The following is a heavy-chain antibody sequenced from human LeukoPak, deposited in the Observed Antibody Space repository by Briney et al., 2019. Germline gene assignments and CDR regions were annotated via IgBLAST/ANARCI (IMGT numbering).Heavy chain of an antibody. CDR2: IIPIFGTA. CDR3: AGAGSNYGDYDY. J-gene: IGHJ4*02. Sequence: SVKVSCKASGGTFSSYAISWVRQAPGQGLEWMGGIIPIFGTANYAQKFQGRVTITADESTSTAYMELSSLRSEDTAVYYCAGAGSNYGDYDYWGQGTLVTVSS. CDR1: GGTFSSYA. V-gene: IGHV1-69*13. D-gene: IGHD4-17*01.